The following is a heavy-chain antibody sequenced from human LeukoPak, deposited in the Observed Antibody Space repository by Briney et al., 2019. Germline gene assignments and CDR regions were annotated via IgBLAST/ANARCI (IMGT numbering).Heavy chain of an antibody. Sequence: ASVKVSCRASGYSLSDNYLHWMRQAPGQRLEWMAWINPSNGETKFAPNFQGRVTLTRDTSINTAYMELSRRRPDDTAIYYWARSHFRTTTSGPGGFQPWGQGPLVTVSS. J-gene: IGHJ1*01. D-gene: IGHD2-2*01. CDR1: GYSLSDNY. CDR2: INPSNGET. CDR3: ARSHFRTTTSGPGGFQP. V-gene: IGHV1-2*02.